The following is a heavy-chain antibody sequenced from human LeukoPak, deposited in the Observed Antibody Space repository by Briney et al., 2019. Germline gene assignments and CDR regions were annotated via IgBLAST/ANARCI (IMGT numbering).Heavy chain of an antibody. CDR1: GFTFSSYG. CDR2: ISYDGSNK. Sequence: GGSLRLSCAASGFTFSSYGMHWVRQAPGKGLEWVAVISYDGSNKYYADSVKGRFTISRDNSKNTLYLQMNSLRGEDTAVYYCARDSETETGWYYYGMDVWGQGTTVTVSS. CDR3: ARDSETETGWYYYGMDV. D-gene: IGHD1-1*01. V-gene: IGHV3-30*03. J-gene: IGHJ6*02.